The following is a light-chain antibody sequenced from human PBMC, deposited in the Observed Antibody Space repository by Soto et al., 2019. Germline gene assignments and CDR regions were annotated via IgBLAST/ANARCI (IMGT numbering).Light chain of an antibody. CDR3: SSYTTSSTYV. Sequence: QSVLTQPPSVSGSPGQSVAISCTGTSNDVGSYNRVSWYQQPPGTALKLMIYDVSDRPSGVLDRFSGSKSGNTASLTISGLQAEDEADYYCSSYTTSSTYVFGTGTKVTVL. CDR2: DVS. V-gene: IGLV2-18*02. CDR1: SNDVGSYNR. J-gene: IGLJ1*01.